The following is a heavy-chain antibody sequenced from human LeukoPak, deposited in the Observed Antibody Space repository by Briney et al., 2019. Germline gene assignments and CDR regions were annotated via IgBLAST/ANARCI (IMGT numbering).Heavy chain of an antibody. CDR3: AFGYSYGIFDY. J-gene: IGHJ4*02. V-gene: IGHV4-34*01. Sequence: SETLSLTCAVYGGSFSGYYWSWIRQPPGKGLEWIGEINHSGSTNYNPSLKSRVTISVDTSKNQFSLKLSSVTAADTAVYCCAFGYSYGIFDYWGQGTLVTVSS. D-gene: IGHD5-18*01. CDR1: GGSFSGYY. CDR2: INHSGST.